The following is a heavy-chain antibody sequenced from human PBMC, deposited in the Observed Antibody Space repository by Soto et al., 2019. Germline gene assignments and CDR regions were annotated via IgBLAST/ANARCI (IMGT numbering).Heavy chain of an antibody. CDR1: GGSFSGYY. CDR3: ARFPLWDSSGSIDY. J-gene: IGHJ4*02. CDR2: INHSGST. D-gene: IGHD3-22*01. V-gene: IGHV4-34*01. Sequence: KTSETLSLTCAVYGGSFSGYYWSWIRQPPGKGLEWIGEINHSGSTNYNPSLKSRVTTSVDTSKNQFSLKLSSVTAADTAVYYCARFPLWDSSGSIDYWGQGTLVTVSS.